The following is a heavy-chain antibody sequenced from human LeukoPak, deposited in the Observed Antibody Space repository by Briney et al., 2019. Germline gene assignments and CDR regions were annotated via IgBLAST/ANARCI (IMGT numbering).Heavy chain of an antibody. CDR2: IYTSGST. D-gene: IGHD2-15*01. V-gene: IGHV4-61*02. CDR3: ASDRIEVDAFDI. CDR1: GGSISSGSYF. J-gene: IGHJ3*02. Sequence: SETLSLTCTVSGGSISSGSYFWSWIRLPAGKGLEWIGRIYTSGSTNYNPSLKSRVTISVDTSKNQFSLKLSSVTAADTAVYYCASDRIEVDAFDIWGQGTMVTVSS.